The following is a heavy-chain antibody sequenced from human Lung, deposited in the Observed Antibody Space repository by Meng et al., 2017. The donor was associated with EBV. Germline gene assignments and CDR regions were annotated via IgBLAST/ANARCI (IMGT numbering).Heavy chain of an antibody. CDR1: GGSFSTYY. CDR3: ARLRLVWMFDY. D-gene: IGHD6-19*01. CDR2: IYYSGST. V-gene: IGHV4-34*01. Sequence: QVQLQQWGAGLLKPSEPLSLPCAVYGGSFSTYYGSWLRQSPGKGLAWIGYIYYSGSTFYTPSLKSRATLSVDTSKNQFSLKLNSVTAADTAVYYCARLRLVWMFDYWGQGALVTVSS. J-gene: IGHJ4*02.